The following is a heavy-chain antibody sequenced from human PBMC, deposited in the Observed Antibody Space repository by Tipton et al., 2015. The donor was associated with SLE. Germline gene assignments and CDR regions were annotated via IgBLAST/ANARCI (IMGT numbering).Heavy chain of an antibody. D-gene: IGHD3-22*01. CDR1: GYSISIGYH. CDR2: TYHSGTT. Sequence: LSCTVSGYSISIGYHWGWIRQSPGKGLEWIGSTYHSGTTYYNPSLKSRVTISVDTSKNQFSLKLRSVTAADTAVYYCARVDYYDSSGYYSDDAFDIWGQGTMVTVSS. V-gene: IGHV4-38-2*02. CDR3: ARVDYYDSSGYYSDDAFDI. J-gene: IGHJ3*02.